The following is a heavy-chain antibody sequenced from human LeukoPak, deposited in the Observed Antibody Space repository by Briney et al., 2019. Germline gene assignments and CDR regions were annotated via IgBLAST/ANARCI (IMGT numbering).Heavy chain of an antibody. CDR2: IYYSGST. V-gene: IGHV4-39*07. Sequence: PSETLSLTCTVSGGSISSSSYYWGWIRQPPGKGLEWIGSIYYSGSTYYNPSLKSRVTISVDTSKNQFSLKLSSVTAADTAVYYCARRNQRYSRFDYWGQGTLVTVSS. CDR1: GGSISSSSYY. CDR3: ARRNQRYSRFDY. D-gene: IGHD1-14*01. J-gene: IGHJ4*02.